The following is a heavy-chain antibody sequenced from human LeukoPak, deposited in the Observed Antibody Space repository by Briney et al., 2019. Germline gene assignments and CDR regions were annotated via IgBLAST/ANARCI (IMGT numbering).Heavy chain of an antibody. CDR3: ARDDYGGIDY. CDR2: ISSSSSYI. CDR1: GFIFRSYS. V-gene: IGHV3-21*01. D-gene: IGHD4-17*01. Sequence: GGSLRLSCAASGFIFRSYSMNWVRQAPGKGLEWVSSISSSSSYIYYADSVKGRFTISRDNAKNSLYLQMNSLRAEDTAVYYCARDDYGGIDYWGQGTLVTVSS. J-gene: IGHJ4*02.